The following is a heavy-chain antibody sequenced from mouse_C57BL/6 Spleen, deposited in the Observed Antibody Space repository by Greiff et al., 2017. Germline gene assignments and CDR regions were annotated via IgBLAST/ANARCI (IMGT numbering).Heavy chain of an antibody. CDR2: INPSNGGT. CDR1: GYTFTSYW. V-gene: IGHV1-53*01. Sequence: QVQLQQPGTELVKPGASVKLSCKASGYTFTSYWMHWVKQRPGQGLEWIGNINPSNGGTNYNEKFKSKATLTVDTSSSTAYMQLSSLTSEDCAIYYCARSMNNSDRDCWDMNYWGQGTSVTVSS. CDR3: ARSMNNSDRDCWDMNY. J-gene: IGHJ4*01. D-gene: IGHD4-1*01.